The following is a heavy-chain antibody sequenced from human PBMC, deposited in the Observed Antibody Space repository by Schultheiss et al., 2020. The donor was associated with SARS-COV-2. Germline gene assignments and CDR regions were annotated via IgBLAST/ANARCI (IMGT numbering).Heavy chain of an antibody. Sequence: SETLSLTCTVSGGSISSYYWSWIRQPPGKGLEWIGEINHSGSANHNPSLKSRVTISVDTSRNQFSLKVNSATAADTAVYYCAKDKGTGTTPGMDVWGQGTTVTVSS. D-gene: IGHD1-1*01. CDR1: GGSISSYY. CDR2: INHSGSA. CDR3: AKDKGTGTTPGMDV. J-gene: IGHJ6*02. V-gene: IGHV4-34*01.